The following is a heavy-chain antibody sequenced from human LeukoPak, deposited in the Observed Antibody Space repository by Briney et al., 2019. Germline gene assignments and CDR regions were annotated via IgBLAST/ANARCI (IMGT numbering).Heavy chain of an antibody. V-gene: IGHV3-11*06. D-gene: IGHD2-15*01. CDR2: ISSSSSYT. J-gene: IGHJ4*02. Sequence: PGGSLRLSCAASGFTSSDYYMSWIRQAPGKGLEWVSYISSSSSYTNYADSVKGRFTISRDNAKNSLYLQMNSLRAEDTAVYYCASRLGDCSGGSCYVDYFDYWGQGTLVTVSS. CDR1: GFTSSDYY. CDR3: ASRLGDCSGGSCYVDYFDY.